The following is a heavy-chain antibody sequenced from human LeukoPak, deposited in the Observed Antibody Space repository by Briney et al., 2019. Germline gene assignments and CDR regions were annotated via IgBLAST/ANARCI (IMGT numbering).Heavy chain of an antibody. Sequence: ASVKVSCKASGGTFSSYAISWVRQAPGQGLEWMGRIIPILGIANYAQKFQGRVTITADKSTSTAYMELSSLRSEDTAVYYCAREGGSGYCSGGSCPNWFDPWGQGTLVTVSS. J-gene: IGHJ5*02. CDR2: IIPILGIA. V-gene: IGHV1-69*04. CDR3: AREGGSGYCSGGSCPNWFDP. D-gene: IGHD2-15*01. CDR1: GGTFSSYA.